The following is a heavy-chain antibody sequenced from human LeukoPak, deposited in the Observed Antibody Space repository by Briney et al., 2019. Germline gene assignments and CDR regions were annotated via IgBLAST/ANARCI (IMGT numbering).Heavy chain of an antibody. V-gene: IGHV3-23*01. CDR2: ISGGGGST. D-gene: IGHD3-22*01. CDR1: GFTFSSYA. CDR3: AKVTRSGYLDYYYGMDV. Sequence: GGSLRLSCAASGFTFSSYAMSWVRQAPGKGLEWVSAISGGGGSTYYADSVKGRFTISRDNSKNTLYLQMNSLRAEDTAVYYCAKVTRSGYLDYYYGMDVWGQGTTVTVSS. J-gene: IGHJ6*02.